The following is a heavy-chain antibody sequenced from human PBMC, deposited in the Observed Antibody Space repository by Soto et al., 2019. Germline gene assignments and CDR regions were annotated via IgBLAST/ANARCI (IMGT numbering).Heavy chain of an antibody. J-gene: IGHJ5*02. D-gene: IGHD1-26*01. CDR2: IYYSGST. Sequence: QLHLRESGPGLVKPSETLSLTCTVSGGSITSSSYYWGWIRQPPGKGLEWIGSIYYSGSTYYNPSIQSRVTISGDTYKNQFSLKLSSVTAADTAVYYCATQEVGGTYVYTFDPWGQGTLVTVSS. CDR3: ATQEVGGTYVYTFDP. CDR1: GGSITSSSYY. V-gene: IGHV4-39*01.